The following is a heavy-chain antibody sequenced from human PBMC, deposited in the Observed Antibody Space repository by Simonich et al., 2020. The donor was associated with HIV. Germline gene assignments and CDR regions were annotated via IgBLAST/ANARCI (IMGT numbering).Heavy chain of an antibody. V-gene: IGHV3-15*01. J-gene: IGHJ4*02. Sequence: EVQLVESGGGLVKPGGSLRLSCAASGFTFRNAWMSWVRQAPGKGLEWVGRIKSKTDGETTHYAEPVKGRFTISRDDSKNTLYLQMNSLKTEDTAVYFCTTDDYSYYFDYWGQGTLVTVSS. CDR1: GFTFRNAW. D-gene: IGHD2-15*01. CDR2: IKSKTDGETT. CDR3: TTDDYSYYFDY.